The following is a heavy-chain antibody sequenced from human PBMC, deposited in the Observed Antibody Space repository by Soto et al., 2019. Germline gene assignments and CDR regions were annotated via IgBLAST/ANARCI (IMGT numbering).Heavy chain of an antibody. V-gene: IGHV3-73*01. J-gene: IGHJ3*02. CDR1: GFTFSGSA. D-gene: IGHD4-17*01. CDR2: IRSKANSYAT. Sequence: SGGSLSLSCAASGFTFSGSAMHWVRQASGKGLEWVGRIRSKANSYATAYAASVKGRFTISRDDSKNTAYLQMNSLKTEDTAVYYCTRLGYGDYEGAFDIWGQGTMVTVSS. CDR3: TRLGYGDYEGAFDI.